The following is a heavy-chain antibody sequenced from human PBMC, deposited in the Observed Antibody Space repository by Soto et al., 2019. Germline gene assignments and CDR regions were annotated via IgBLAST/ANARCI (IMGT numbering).Heavy chain of an antibody. J-gene: IGHJ5*02. CDR3: ASQNSRGWYEGSWFDP. V-gene: IGHV4-31*03. Sequence: SETLSLTCTVSGGSISSGGYYWSWIRQHPGKGLEWIGYIYYSGSTYYNPSLKSRVTISVDTSKNQFSLKLSSVTAADTAVYYCASQNSRGWYEGSWFDPWGQGTLVTVYS. CDR1: GGSISSGGYY. CDR2: IYYSGST. D-gene: IGHD6-19*01.